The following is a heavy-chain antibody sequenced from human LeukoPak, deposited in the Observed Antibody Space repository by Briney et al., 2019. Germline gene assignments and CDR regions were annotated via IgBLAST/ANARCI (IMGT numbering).Heavy chain of an antibody. V-gene: IGHV3-23*01. D-gene: IGHD3-3*01. Sequence: PGGSLRLSCAASGFTVSSSYMSWVRQAPGKGLEWVSAISGSGGSTYYADSVKGRFTISRDNSKNTLYLQMNSLRAEDTAVYYCAKKIRSGYIFDYWGQGTLVTVSS. J-gene: IGHJ4*02. CDR1: GFTVSSSY. CDR2: ISGSGGST. CDR3: AKKIRSGYIFDY.